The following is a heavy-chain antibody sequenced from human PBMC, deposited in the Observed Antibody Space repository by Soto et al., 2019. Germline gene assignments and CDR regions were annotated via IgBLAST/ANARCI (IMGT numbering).Heavy chain of an antibody. V-gene: IGHV3-73*01. J-gene: IGHJ3*02. CDR2: IRSKANSYAT. CDR1: GFTFSGSA. D-gene: IGHD3-10*01. CDR3: TRNSGEMATIYSYAFDI. Sequence: GGSLRLSCAASGFTFSGSAMHWVRQASGKGLEWVGRIRSKANSYATAYAASVKGRFTISRDDSKNTAYLQMNSLKTEDTAVYYCTRNSGEMATIYSYAFDIWGQGTMVTVSS.